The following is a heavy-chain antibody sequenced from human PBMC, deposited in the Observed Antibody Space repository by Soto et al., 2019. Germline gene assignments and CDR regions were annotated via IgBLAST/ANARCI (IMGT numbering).Heavy chain of an antibody. Sequence: SETLSLTCTVSGGSISSSSYYWGWIRQPPGKGLEWIGSIYYSGSTYYNPSLKSRVTISVDTSKNQFSLKLSSVTAADTAVYYCARHTKSYYYGMDVWGQGTTVTVS. D-gene: IGHD3-3*01. CDR3: ARHTKSYYYGMDV. V-gene: IGHV4-39*01. CDR2: IYYSGST. CDR1: GGSISSSSYY. J-gene: IGHJ6*02.